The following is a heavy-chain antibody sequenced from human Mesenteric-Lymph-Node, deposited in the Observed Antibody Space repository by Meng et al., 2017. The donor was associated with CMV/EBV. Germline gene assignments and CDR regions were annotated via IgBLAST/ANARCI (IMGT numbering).Heavy chain of an antibody. Sequence: QGQLHQWGAGILKPLGTLAVTCAVYGGSFSGYYWNWIRQSPEKGLEWIGEINHSGSTTYNPSFTSRIIISVYTSTNQISLNMSSVTAADTAVYYCARGSSYDILTGYFDYWGQGALVTVSS. D-gene: IGHD3-9*01. CDR2: INHSGST. J-gene: IGHJ4*02. V-gene: IGHV4-34*01. CDR3: ARGSSYDILTGYFDY. CDR1: GGSFSGYY.